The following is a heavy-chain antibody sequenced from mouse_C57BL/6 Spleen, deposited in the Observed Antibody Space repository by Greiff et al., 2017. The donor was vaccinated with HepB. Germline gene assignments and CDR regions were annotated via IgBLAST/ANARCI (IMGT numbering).Heavy chain of an antibody. Sequence: VQLQQSGPGLVQPSQSLSITCTVSGFSLTSYGVHWVRQSPGKGLEWLGVIWRGGSTDYNAAFMSRLSITKDNSKSQVFFKMNSLQADDTAIYYCAKEGPYYYGSSYYFDYWGQGTTLTVSS. J-gene: IGHJ2*01. V-gene: IGHV2-5*01. CDR3: AKEGPYYYGSSYYFDY. CDR2: IWRGGST. D-gene: IGHD1-1*01. CDR1: GFSLTSYG.